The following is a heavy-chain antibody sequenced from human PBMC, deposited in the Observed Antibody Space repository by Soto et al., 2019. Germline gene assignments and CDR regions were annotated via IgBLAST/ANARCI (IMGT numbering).Heavy chain of an antibody. CDR2: IKKDGSEK. CDR1: GFTFSSYW. J-gene: IGHJ4*02. Sequence: EVQLVESGGGLVQPGGSLRLSCAASGFTFSSYWMTWVRQAPGKGLEWVANIKKDGSEKYYVDCVECGFTISRDNAKSSQYLQMSSLRDEDTAVYYCAGEGRGYFSSTSCPGIWGQGTLVTVSS. V-gene: IGHV3-7*01. CDR3: AGEGRGYFSSTSCPGI. D-gene: IGHD2-2*01.